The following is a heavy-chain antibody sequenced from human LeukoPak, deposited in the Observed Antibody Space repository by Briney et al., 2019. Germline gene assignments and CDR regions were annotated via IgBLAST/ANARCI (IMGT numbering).Heavy chain of an antibody. Sequence: SETLSLTCAVSGGSISSGGYSWSWIRQPPGKGLEWIGYISHSGTTYYNPSLKSRVTISVDRSKNQFSLKLTSVTAADTAVYYCARLGPHLDYWGQGTLVTVSS. D-gene: IGHD7-27*01. CDR3: ARLGPHLDY. J-gene: IGHJ4*02. CDR2: ISHSGTT. CDR1: GGSISSGGYS. V-gene: IGHV4-30-2*01.